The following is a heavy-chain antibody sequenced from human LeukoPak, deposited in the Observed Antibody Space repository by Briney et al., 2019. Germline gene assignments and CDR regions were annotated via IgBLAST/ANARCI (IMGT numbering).Heavy chain of an antibody. CDR1: GFTFSTYG. J-gene: IGHJ5*02. V-gene: IGHV3-30*02. CDR2: IWSDGSTK. D-gene: IGHD3-10*01. CDR3: ATALMVRGPILSYYRVNWFDP. Sequence: PGGSLRLSCAASGFTFSTYGMHWVRQASGKGLEWVAFIWSDGSTKYYADSVKGRFTISRDNSKNTLYLHMNSLRSEDTAVYYCATALMVRGPILSYYRVNWFDPWGQGTLVTVSS.